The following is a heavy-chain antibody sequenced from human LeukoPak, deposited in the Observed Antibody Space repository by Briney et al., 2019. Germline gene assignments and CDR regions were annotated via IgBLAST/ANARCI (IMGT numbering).Heavy chain of an antibody. D-gene: IGHD6-19*01. CDR2: IIPIFGTA. CDR1: GGTFSSYA. J-gene: IGHJ4*02. CDR3: ARGGAGYSSGWFPFDY. V-gene: IGHV1-69*13. Sequence: SVKVSCKASGGTFSSYAISWVRQAPGQGLEWMGGIIPIFGTANYAQKFQGRVTITADESTSTAYMELSSLRSEDTAVYYCARGGAGYSSGWFPFDYWGQGTLVTVSS.